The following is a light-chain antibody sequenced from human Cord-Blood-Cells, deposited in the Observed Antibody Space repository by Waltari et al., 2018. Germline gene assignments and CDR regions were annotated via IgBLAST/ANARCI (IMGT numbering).Light chain of an antibody. CDR1: SSNIGSNT. CDR2: SNN. Sequence: QSVLTQPPSASGTPGQRVTIPCSGSSSNIGSNTVNWYQQLPGTAPKLLIYSNNLRPSGVPDRFSGSKSGTSASLAISGLQSEDEADYYCAAWDDSLNGWVFGGGTKLTVL. CDR3: AAWDDSLNGWV. J-gene: IGLJ3*02. V-gene: IGLV1-44*01.